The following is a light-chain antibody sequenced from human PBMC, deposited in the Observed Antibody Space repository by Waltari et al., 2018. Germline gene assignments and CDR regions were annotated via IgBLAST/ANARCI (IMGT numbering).Light chain of an antibody. CDR3: QQYYAVPPT. J-gene: IGKJ1*01. Sequence: DIVMTQSPDSLPVSLGERATITCKSAQSVSYSSNSKNYLAWYRQKPGQPPQLLISWASTREFGVPDRFSGSGSGTDFTLTISSLQAEDVAVYYCQQYYAVPPTFGPGTKVEIK. CDR2: WAS. CDR1: QSVSYSSNSKNY. V-gene: IGKV4-1*01.